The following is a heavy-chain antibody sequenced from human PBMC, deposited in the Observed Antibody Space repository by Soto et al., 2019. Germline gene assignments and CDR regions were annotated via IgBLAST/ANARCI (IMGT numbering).Heavy chain of an antibody. Sequence: SETLSLTCTVSGGSINNYYWTWIRQPPGKGLEWIGYVYHTGSTSYNPSLKGRVTISIDTSKNQFSLKLSAVTAAVTAVYYCARRTDTPNWLDPWGQGTLVTVSS. CDR3: ARRTDTPNWLDP. CDR1: GGSINNYY. D-gene: IGHD1-1*01. CDR2: VYHTGST. V-gene: IGHV4-59*01. J-gene: IGHJ5*02.